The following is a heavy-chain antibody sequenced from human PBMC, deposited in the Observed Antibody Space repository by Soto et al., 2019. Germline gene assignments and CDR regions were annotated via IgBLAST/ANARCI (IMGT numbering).Heavy chain of an antibody. D-gene: IGHD3-22*01. CDR3: ARDDSSGAGGYGMDV. CDR2: IIPIFGTA. Sequence: QVQLVQSGAEVKKPGSSVKVSCKASGGTFSSYAINWVRQAPGQGLEWMGGIIPIFGTANYAQKFQGSVRITTDESTNTAYMELSSLRSEDTYVYYCARDDSSGAGGYGMDVWSQETTVTVSS. V-gene: IGHV1-69*01. J-gene: IGHJ6*02. CDR1: GGTFSSYA.